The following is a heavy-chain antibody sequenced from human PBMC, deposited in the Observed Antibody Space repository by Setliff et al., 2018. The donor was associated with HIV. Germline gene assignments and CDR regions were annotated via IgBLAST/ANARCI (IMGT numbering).Heavy chain of an antibody. CDR3: ARNTRAGDFDY. CDR1: GGSISSGGYY. D-gene: IGHD3-10*01. CDR2: IYYSGST. V-gene: IGHV4-31*03. Sequence: SETLSLTCTVSGGSISSGGYYWSWIRQQPGKGLEWIGYIYYSGSTYYNPSLKSRVTISVDTAKNQFSLRLTSVTAADTAVYYCARNTRAGDFDYWGQGTLVTVSS. J-gene: IGHJ4*02.